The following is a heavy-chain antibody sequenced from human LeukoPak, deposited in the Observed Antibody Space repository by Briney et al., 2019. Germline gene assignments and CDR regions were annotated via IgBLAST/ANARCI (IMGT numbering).Heavy chain of an antibody. Sequence: PSETLSLTCTVSGXSISSSTYCWGWIRRPPGKGLEWIGSIYYSGSTYYNPSLKSRVTVSVDTSKNQFSLNLSSVTAADTAVYYCVRGSTLRHYQYWGQGTLVTVSS. CDR2: IYYSGST. J-gene: IGHJ4*02. D-gene: IGHD3-16*01. CDR3: VRGSTLRHYQY. V-gene: IGHV4-39*01. CDR1: GXSISSSTYC.